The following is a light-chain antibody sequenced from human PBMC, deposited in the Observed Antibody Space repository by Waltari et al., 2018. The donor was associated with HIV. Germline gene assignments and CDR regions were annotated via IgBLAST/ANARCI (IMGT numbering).Light chain of an antibody. CDR3: QFLDSFPL. J-gene: IGKJ4*01. CDR2: AAS. CDR1: RGISRY. Sequence: DIQLTQSPSFLSASVGDRVTITCRASRGISRYLAWHQHKPGEAPRLLIYAASTLQDGVPSRFSGSASGTEFTLTISSLQPEDFATYYCQFLDSFPLFGGGTKVEVK. V-gene: IGKV1-9*01.